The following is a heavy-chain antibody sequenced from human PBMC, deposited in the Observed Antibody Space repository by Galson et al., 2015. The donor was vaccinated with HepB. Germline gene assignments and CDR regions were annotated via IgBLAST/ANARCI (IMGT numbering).Heavy chain of an antibody. CDR3: ARNLYTYGLFNY. V-gene: IGHV5-10-1*01. CDR2: IDPTDSST. J-gene: IGHJ4*02. Sequence: QSGAEVKKPGESLRISCKASGYSFTGYWIGWVRQMPGKGLEWMGTIDPTDSSTNYSPSFQGRVTISADKSISTAYLQWNSLRASDTAIYYCARNLYTYGLFNYWGQGSLVTVSS. CDR1: GYSFTGYW. D-gene: IGHD5-18*01.